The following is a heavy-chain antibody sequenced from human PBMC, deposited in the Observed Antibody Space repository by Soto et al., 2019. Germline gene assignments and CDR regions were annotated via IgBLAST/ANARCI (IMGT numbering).Heavy chain of an antibody. CDR3: ARGPKAIMITFGGAKYYFDY. CDR2: INHSGST. Sequence: SETLSLTCAVYGGSFSGYYWSWIRQPPGKGLEWIGEINHSGSTNYNPSLKSRVTISVDTSKNQFSLKLSSVTAADTAVYYWARGPKAIMITFGGAKYYFDYWGQGTLVTVSS. J-gene: IGHJ4*02. D-gene: IGHD3-16*01. CDR1: GGSFSGYY. V-gene: IGHV4-34*01.